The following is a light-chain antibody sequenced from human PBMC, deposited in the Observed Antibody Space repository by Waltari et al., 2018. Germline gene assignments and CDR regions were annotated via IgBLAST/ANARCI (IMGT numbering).Light chain of an antibody. Sequence: QSALTQPASVSGSPGQAITISCTGTRSDLGRYNIFPWYQQHPGKAPKGIIYEGSKRPSGVSYRFSGSKSGNTASLTISGLQAEDEADYYCCSFASGSTWVFGGGTKLTVL. V-gene: IGLV2-23*01. CDR1: RSDLGRYNI. J-gene: IGLJ3*02. CDR3: CSFASGSTWV. CDR2: EGS.